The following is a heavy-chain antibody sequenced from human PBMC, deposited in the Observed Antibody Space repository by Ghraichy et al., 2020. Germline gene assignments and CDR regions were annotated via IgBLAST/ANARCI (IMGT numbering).Heavy chain of an antibody. CDR2: ISGSGGST. CDR1: GFTFSSYA. D-gene: IGHD3-22*01. Sequence: GGSLRLSCAASGFTFSSYAMSWVRQAPGKGLEWVSAISGSGGSTYYADSVKGRFTISRDNSKNTLYLQMNSLRAEDTAVYYCAKAAYYYDSSGYRHFDYWGQGTLVTVSS. J-gene: IGHJ4*02. CDR3: AKAAYYYDSSGYRHFDY. V-gene: IGHV3-23*01.